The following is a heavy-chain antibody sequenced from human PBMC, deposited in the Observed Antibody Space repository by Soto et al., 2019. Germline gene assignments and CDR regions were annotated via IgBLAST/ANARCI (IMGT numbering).Heavy chain of an antibody. CDR3: ARHAGRLLWFGELPPDY. CDR1: GGSISSSIYY. CDR2: IYYSGST. V-gene: IGHV4-39*01. J-gene: IGHJ4*02. D-gene: IGHD3-10*01. Sequence: SQTLSLTCTVSGGSISSSIYYWVWIRQPPGKGLEWIGSIYYSGSTYYNPSLKSRVTISVDTSKNQFSLKLSSVTAADTAVYYCARHAGRLLWFGELPPDYWGQGTLVTVSS.